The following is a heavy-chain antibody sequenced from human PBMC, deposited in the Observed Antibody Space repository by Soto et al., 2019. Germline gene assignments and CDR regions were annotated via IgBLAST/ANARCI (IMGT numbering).Heavy chain of an antibody. CDR3: AKDLTGAFGNFFDS. J-gene: IGHJ4*02. CDR1: GFTFNNYA. V-gene: IGHV3-23*01. Sequence: LRLSCASSGFTFNNYAMSWVRLAPGKGLEWVSGISGSGDSRYYTESVKGRFTISRDNSKNTVYLQMNSLRAEDTAMYYCAKDLTGAFGNFFDSWGQGTLVTVSS. CDR2: ISGSGDSR. D-gene: IGHD3-16*01.